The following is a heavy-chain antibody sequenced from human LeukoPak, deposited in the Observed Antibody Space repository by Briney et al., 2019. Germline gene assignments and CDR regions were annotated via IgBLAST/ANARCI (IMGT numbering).Heavy chain of an antibody. D-gene: IGHD4-17*01. CDR1: GFTFSDYG. CDR2: ISYDGSNK. CDR3: AKLYGDYDY. J-gene: IGHJ4*02. V-gene: IGHV3-30*18. Sequence: GGSLRLSCAASGFTFSDYGLHWVRQALGKGLEWVAVISYDGSNKYYADSVKGRFTISRDNSKNTLYLQMDSLRPEDTAMYYCAKLYGDYDYWGQGTLVTVSS.